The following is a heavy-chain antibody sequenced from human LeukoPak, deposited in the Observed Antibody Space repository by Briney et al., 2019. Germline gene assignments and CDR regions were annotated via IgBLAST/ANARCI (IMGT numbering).Heavy chain of an antibody. V-gene: IGHV4-39*01. CDR3: ARHLPAGGLRFLEWFFDY. D-gene: IGHD3-3*01. CDR2: IYYSGST. CDR1: GGSISSSSYY. J-gene: IGHJ4*02. Sequence: SETLSLTCTVSGGSISSSSYYWGWIRQPPGQGLEWIGSIYYSGSTYYNPSLKSRVTISVDTSKNQFSLKLSSVTAADTAVYYCARHLPAGGLRFLEWFFDYWGQGTLVTVSS.